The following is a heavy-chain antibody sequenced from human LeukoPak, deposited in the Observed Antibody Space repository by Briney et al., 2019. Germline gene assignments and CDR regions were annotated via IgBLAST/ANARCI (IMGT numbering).Heavy chain of an antibody. CDR3: TRDYGARDD. CDR2: ISSSGSYI. Sequence: GGSLRLSCAASGFSFSTYVMTWVRQAPGKGLEWVSSISSSGSYIHYADSMKGRFTVSRDNDNDTLYLHMTGLSAEDSATYYCTRDYGARDDWGQGTLVTVSS. D-gene: IGHD4-17*01. CDR1: GFSFSTYV. J-gene: IGHJ4*02. V-gene: IGHV3-21*01.